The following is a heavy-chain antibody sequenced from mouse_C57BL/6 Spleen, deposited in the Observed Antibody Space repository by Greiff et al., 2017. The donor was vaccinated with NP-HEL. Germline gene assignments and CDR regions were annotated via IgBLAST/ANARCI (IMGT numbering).Heavy chain of an antibody. Sequence: QVQLKESGAELMKPGASVKLSCKATGYTFTGYWIEWVKQRPGHGLEWIGEILPGSGSTNYNEKFKGKATFTADTSSNTAYMQLSSLTTEDSAIYYCAREEYYGSSRYWYFDVWGTGTTVTGSS. D-gene: IGHD1-1*01. CDR1: GYTFTGYW. CDR3: AREEYYGSSRYWYFDV. V-gene: IGHV1-9*01. CDR2: ILPGSGST. J-gene: IGHJ1*03.